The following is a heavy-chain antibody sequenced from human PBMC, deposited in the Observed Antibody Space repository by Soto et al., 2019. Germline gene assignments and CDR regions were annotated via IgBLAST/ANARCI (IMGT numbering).Heavy chain of an antibody. J-gene: IGHJ4*02. D-gene: IGHD3-9*01. CDR2: TYYRSKWYN. CDR1: GDSVSSNSAA. CDR3: AREPTYYDTLTGYYPFDY. Sequence: SPALSLTCAISGDSVSSNSAAWNWIRQSPSRGLEWLGRTYYRSKWYNDYAVSVKSRITINPDTSKNQISLQLNSVTPEDTAVYYCAREPTYYDTLTGYYPFDYWGQGTLVTVSS. V-gene: IGHV6-1*01.